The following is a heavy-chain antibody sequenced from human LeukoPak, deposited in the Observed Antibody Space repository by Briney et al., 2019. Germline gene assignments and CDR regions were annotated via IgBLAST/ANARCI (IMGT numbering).Heavy chain of an antibody. CDR1: GLKLRRYG. CDR3: ARDGPHYLLSV. CDR2: IWSDGSKT. J-gene: IGHJ6*01. V-gene: IGHV3-33*01. Sequence: RGRSLRLSCAVSGLKLRRYGMQWERQAPGKSVEWVAFIWSDGSKTVHGDSVKGRFTISRDISKNSLYVQMNRVREEDTAVYYCARDGPHYLLSVCGEGTPFILSS. D-gene: IGHD3-10*01.